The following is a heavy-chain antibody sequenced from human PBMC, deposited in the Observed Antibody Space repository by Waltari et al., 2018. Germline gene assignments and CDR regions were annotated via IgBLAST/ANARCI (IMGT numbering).Heavy chain of an antibody. D-gene: IGHD3-10*01. CDR3: AKGYFGLGGFDY. Sequence: EVHLLESGGVLVLPGGSLRLSCGIAGFSFSNYAMSWVRQPPGKGLEWVSTLSGSGTNTYYADFVKGRFSISRDTSKNTLYLQMSSLRAEDTAIYYCAKGYFGLGGFDYWGQGTLVTVSS. CDR1: GFSFSNYA. CDR2: LSGSGTNT. V-gene: IGHV3-23*01. J-gene: IGHJ4*02.